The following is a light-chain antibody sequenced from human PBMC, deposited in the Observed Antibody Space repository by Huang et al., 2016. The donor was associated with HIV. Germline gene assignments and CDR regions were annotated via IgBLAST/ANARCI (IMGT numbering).Light chain of an antibody. Sequence: DIQMTQSPSSLSASIGDRVIITCRASQDIGRLLNWYQQKPGKAPQLLIDEAAVLQTGGPSRVSGSGSGTHFTLTIRSLLPEDFATYYCQQSYSPSPFTFGLGTILDI. CDR2: EAA. V-gene: IGKV1-39*01. CDR1: QDIGRL. J-gene: IGKJ2*01. CDR3: QQSYSPSPFT.